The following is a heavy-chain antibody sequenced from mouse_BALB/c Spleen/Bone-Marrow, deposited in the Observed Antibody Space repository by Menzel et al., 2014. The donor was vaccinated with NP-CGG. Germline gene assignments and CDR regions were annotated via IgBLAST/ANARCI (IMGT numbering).Heavy chain of an antibody. J-gene: IGHJ2*01. CDR1: GFTFTDYY. Sequence: EVKLVESGGGLVQPGGSLRLSCATSGFTFTDYYMSWVRQPPGKALEWLGFIRNKANGYTTEYSASVKGRFTISRDNSQSILYLQMNTLRAEVSATYYCARDMGLLRFDYWGQGTTLTVSS. D-gene: IGHD1-1*01. CDR2: IRNKANGYTT. CDR3: ARDMGLLRFDY. V-gene: IGHV7-3*02.